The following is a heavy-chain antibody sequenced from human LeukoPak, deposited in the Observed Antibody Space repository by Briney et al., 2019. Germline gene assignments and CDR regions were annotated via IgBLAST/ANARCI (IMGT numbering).Heavy chain of an antibody. D-gene: IGHD5-18*01. Sequence: ASVKVSCKVSGYTFTDYYMHWVQQAPGKGLEWMGLVDPEDGETIYAEKFQGRVTITADTSTDTAYMELSSLRPEDTAVYYCAYQFQRGYRLTYLDIWGQGTMVTVSS. CDR3: AYQFQRGYRLTYLDI. J-gene: IGHJ3*02. CDR2: VDPEDGET. V-gene: IGHV1-69-2*01. CDR1: GYTFTDYY.